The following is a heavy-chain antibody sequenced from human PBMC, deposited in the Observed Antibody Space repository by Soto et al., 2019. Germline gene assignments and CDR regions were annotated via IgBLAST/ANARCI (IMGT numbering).Heavy chain of an antibody. J-gene: IGHJ4*02. V-gene: IGHV3-30*18. CDR2: ISYDGSNK. Sequence: SLRLSCAASGFTFSSYGMHWVRQAPGKGLEWVAVISYDGSNKYYADSVKGRFTISRDNSKNTLYLQMNSLRAEDTAVYYCAKGKFRYYYDSSGYWGQGTLVTVSS. CDR1: GFTFSSYG. D-gene: IGHD3-22*01. CDR3: AKGKFRYYYDSSGY.